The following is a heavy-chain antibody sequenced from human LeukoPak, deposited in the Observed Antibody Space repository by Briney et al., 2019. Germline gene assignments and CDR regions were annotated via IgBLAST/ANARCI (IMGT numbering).Heavy chain of an antibody. V-gene: IGHV3-48*01. CDR1: GFIFSTYS. J-gene: IGHJ4*02. CDR2: ISSTDSDI. Sequence: PGESLRLSCAASGFIFSTYSMNWVRQAPGKGLEWVSDISSTDSDIYYTDSVKGRFTISRDNAKSSLYLQINSLRVEDTAVYYCATQMTTVSIFNNWGQGTLVTVSS. CDR3: ATQMTTVSIFNN. D-gene: IGHD4-11*01.